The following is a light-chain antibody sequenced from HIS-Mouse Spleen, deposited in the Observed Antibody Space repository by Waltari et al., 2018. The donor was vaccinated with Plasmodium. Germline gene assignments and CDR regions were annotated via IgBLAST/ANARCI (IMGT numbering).Light chain of an antibody. CDR3: QAWDSSTVV. V-gene: IGLV3-1*01. CDR1: NLGVKY. Sequence: SYELTQPPSVSVSPGQAASITRSGANLGVKYACWYQQKPGQSPVLVIYQDSKRPSGIPERFSGSNSGNTATLTISGTQAMDEADYYCQAWDSSTVVFGGGTKLTVL. J-gene: IGLJ2*01. CDR2: QDS.